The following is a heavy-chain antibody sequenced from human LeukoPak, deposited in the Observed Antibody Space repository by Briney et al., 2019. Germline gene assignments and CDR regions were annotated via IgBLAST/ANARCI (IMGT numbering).Heavy chain of an antibody. J-gene: IGHJ5*02. CDR1: GFTFSSYD. CDR2: VAGAGDT. CDR3: ARGGIRGVTWNWLDP. V-gene: IGHV3-13*01. Sequence: GGSLRLSCAASGFTFSSYDVHWVRQATGRGLEWVSSVAGAGDTYYADSVKGRFTISRENGKNSLYLQMNSLRAGGTAVYYCARGGIRGVTWNWLDPWGQGTLVTVSS. D-gene: IGHD3-10*01.